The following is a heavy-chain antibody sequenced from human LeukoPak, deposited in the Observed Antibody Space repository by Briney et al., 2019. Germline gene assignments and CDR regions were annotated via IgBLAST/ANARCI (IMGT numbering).Heavy chain of an antibody. D-gene: IGHD1-26*01. Sequence: GGSLRLSCAASGFTFSNAWMSWVRQAPGKGLEWVGRIKSKTDGGTTDYAAPVKGRFTISRDDSKNTLYLQMNSLKTEDTAVYYCTTLGGAKPGPPPSWGQGTLVTVSS. CDR1: GFTFSNAW. V-gene: IGHV3-15*01. CDR3: TTLGGAKPGPPPS. J-gene: IGHJ4*02. CDR2: IKSKTDGGTT.